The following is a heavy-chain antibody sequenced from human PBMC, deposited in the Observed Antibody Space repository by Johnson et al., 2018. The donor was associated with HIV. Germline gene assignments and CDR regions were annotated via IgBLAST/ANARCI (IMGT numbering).Heavy chain of an antibody. D-gene: IGHD3-10*01. CDR1: GFTFSSYA. Sequence: MQLVESGGGLVQPGGSLRLSCAASGFTFSSYAMSWVRQAPGKGLAWVSAISGSGGSTYYADSVKGRFTISRDNSKNTLYLQMNSLKTEDTAGDYCTTRRSGGSSGSYSLLFAFDLGGQGTMVTVSS. V-gene: IGHV3-23*04. CDR3: TTRRSGGSSGSYSLLFAFDL. CDR2: ISGSGGST. J-gene: IGHJ3*01.